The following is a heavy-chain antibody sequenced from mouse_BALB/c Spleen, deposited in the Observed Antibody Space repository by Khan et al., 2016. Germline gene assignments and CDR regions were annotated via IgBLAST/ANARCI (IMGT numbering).Heavy chain of an antibody. V-gene: IGHV9-3-1*01. J-gene: IGHJ3*01. CDR2: INTYTGKP. CDR3: ASGGANWDAVAD. Sequence: QIQLVQSGPELKKPGETVKISCKASGYTFTNYGMNWVQQAPGKGLKWMGWINTYTGKPTYADDFKGRFAFSLDTSVSTAYLQLNNLKNEDTATYICASGGANWDAVADWGQETLVAVAA. CDR1: GYTFTNYG. D-gene: IGHD4-1*01.